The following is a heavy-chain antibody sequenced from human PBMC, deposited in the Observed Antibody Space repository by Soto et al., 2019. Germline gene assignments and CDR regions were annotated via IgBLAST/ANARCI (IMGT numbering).Heavy chain of an antibody. CDR2: ISYDGSNK. CDR1: GFTFSSYG. CDR3: ARSSSSSLRY. D-gene: IGHD6-6*01. V-gene: IGHV3-30*03. Sequence: QVQLVESGGGVVQPGRSLRLSCAASGFTFSSYGMHWVRQAPGKGLEWVAVISYDGSNKYYADSVKGRFTISRDNSKNTLYLQMNSLRAEVTAVYYCARSSSSSLRYWGQGTLVTVSS. J-gene: IGHJ4*02.